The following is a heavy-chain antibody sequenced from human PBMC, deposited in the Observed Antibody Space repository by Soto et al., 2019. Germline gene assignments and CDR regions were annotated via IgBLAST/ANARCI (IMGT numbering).Heavy chain of an antibody. CDR1: GYIFTKYG. J-gene: IGHJ5*02. Sequence: QVQVVQSGPELKKPGASVKVSCKAQGYIFTKYGIGWVRQAPGHGLEWMGLMNVYNGDRKVAQKFQDRVSMTTDTATDTAYMELKSLRSGDTAVYYCARLQLGGDRMLNWFDPWGQGTLVTVSS. CDR3: ARLQLGGDRMLNWFDP. V-gene: IGHV1-18*01. CDR2: MNVYNGDR. D-gene: IGHD2-21*02.